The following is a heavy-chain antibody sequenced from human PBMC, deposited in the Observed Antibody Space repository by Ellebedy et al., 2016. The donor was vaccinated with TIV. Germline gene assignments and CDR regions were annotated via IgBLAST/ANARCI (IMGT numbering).Heavy chain of an antibody. V-gene: IGHV3-23*01. CDR1: GFTFSSYA. CDR2: ISGSGGST. CDR3: AKFDYGSGDRGYYYYGMDV. Sequence: GESLKISXAASGFTFSSYAMSWVRQAPGKGLEWVSAISGSGGSTYYADSVKGRFTISRDNSKNTLYLQMNSLRAEDTAVYYCAKFDYGSGDRGYYYYGMDVWGQGTTVTVSS. D-gene: IGHD3-10*01. J-gene: IGHJ6*02.